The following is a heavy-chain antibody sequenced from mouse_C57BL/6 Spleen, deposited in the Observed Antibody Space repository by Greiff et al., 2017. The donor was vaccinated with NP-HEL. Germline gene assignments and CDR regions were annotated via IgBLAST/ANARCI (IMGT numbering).Heavy chain of an antibody. CDR2: ISYDGSN. CDR1: GYSITSGYY. Sequence: EVKLMESGPGLVKPSQSLSLTCSVTGYSITSGYYWNWIRQFPGNKLEWMGYISYDGSNNYNPSLKNRISITRDTSKNQFFLKLNSVTTEDTATYYCARGFGYFDVWGTGTTVTVSS. J-gene: IGHJ1*03. V-gene: IGHV3-6*01. CDR3: ARGFGYFDV.